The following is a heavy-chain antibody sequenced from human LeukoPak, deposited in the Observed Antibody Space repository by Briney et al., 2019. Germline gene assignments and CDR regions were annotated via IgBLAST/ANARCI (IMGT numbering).Heavy chain of an antibody. CDR3: ARSGSGWAFDI. CDR2: ISWNSGSI. V-gene: IGHV3-9*01. CDR1: GFTFDDYA. D-gene: IGHD3-3*01. Sequence: GGSLRLSCAASGFTFDDYAMHWVRQAPGKGLEWVSGISWNSGSIGYADSVKGRFTISRDNAKNSLYLQMNSLRAEDTAVYYCARSGSGWAFDIWGQGTMVTVSS. J-gene: IGHJ3*02.